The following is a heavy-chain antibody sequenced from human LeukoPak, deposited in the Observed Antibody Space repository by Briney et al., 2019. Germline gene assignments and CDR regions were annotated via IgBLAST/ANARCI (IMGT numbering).Heavy chain of an antibody. V-gene: IGHV5-51*01. CDR1: GYSFTSYW. D-gene: IGHD3-3*01. CDR2: IYPGDSDT. Sequence: NAGESLKISCKGSGYSFTSYWIGWVRQMPGKGLELMGIIYPGDSDTRYSPSFQGQVTISADNSISTAYLQWSSLKASDTAMYYCARFSSYYDFWSGYPQPDSYGMDVWGQGTTVTVSS. J-gene: IGHJ6*02. CDR3: ARFSSYYDFWSGYPQPDSYGMDV.